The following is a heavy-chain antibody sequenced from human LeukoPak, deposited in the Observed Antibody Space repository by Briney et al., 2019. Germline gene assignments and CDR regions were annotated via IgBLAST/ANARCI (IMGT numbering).Heavy chain of an antibody. Sequence: ASVKVSCKASGYTFTSYGISWVRQAPGQGLEWMGWISAYNGNTNYAQKLQGRVTMTTDTSTSTAYMELRSLRAEDTAVYYCARVGAAADYNWFDPWGQGTLVTVSS. J-gene: IGHJ5*02. V-gene: IGHV1-18*01. CDR1: GYTFTSYG. CDR2: ISAYNGNT. CDR3: ARVGAAADYNWFDP. D-gene: IGHD6-13*01.